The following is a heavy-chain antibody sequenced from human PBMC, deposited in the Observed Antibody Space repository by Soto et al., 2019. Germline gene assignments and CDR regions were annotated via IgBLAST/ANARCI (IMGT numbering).Heavy chain of an antibody. V-gene: IGHV4-31*02. CDR3: AREEGLRKSSWYFDL. D-gene: IGHD5-12*01. CDR2: IYYSGST. Sequence: SETPSLPLTVSGGSTSRGGYLGSWVRQHPGKGLEWIGYIYYSGSTYYTPSLKSRVTISVDTSKNQFSLKLSSVTAADTAVYYCAREEGLRKSSWYFDLWGRGTLVTVSS. CDR1: GGSTSRGGYL. J-gene: IGHJ2*01.